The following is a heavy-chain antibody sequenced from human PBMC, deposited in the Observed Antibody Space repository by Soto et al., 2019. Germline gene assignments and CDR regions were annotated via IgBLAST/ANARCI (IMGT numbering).Heavy chain of an antibody. Sequence: QVQXQESGPGLVKPSQTLSLTCTVSGGSXSSGGYYXXWIXQHPGKGLEWIGYIYYSGSTYYNPSLKSRVTISVDTSKNQFSLKLSSVTAADTAVYYCARLGLLRFKYFDYWGQGTLVTVSS. D-gene: IGHD5-12*01. J-gene: IGHJ4*02. V-gene: IGHV4-31*03. CDR2: IYYSGST. CDR3: ARLGLLRFKYFDY. CDR1: GGSXSSGGYY.